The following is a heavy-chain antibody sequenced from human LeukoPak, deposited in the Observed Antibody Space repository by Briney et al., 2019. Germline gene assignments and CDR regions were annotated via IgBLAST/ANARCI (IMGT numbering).Heavy chain of an antibody. CDR2: ISWNSGSI. CDR3: AKAQRYGSYYYYMDV. CDR1: GFTFDDYA. Sequence: GGSLRLSRAASGFTFDDYAMHWVRQAPGKGLEWVSGISWNSGSIGYADSVKGRFTISRDNAKNSLYLQMNSLRAEDTALYYCAKAQRYGSYYYYMDVWGKGTTVTVSS. V-gene: IGHV3-9*01. D-gene: IGHD3-10*01. J-gene: IGHJ6*03.